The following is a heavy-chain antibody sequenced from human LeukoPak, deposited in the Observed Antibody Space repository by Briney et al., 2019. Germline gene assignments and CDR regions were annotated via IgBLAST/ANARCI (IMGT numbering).Heavy chain of an antibody. D-gene: IGHD4-17*01. CDR3: ARGKDGDYADY. CDR1: GYRFTSSD. Sequence: GESLKISCKASGYRFTSSDINWVRQATGQGLEWMGWMNPNSGNTGYAQKFQGRLTMTRDNSINTAYMELSSLRSEDTAVYYCARGKDGDYADYWGQGTLVTVSS. J-gene: IGHJ4*02. CDR2: MNPNSGNT. V-gene: IGHV1-8*01.